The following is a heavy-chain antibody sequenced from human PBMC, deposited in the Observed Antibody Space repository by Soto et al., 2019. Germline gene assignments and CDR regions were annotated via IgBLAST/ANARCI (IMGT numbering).Heavy chain of an antibody. V-gene: IGHV3-23*01. CDR2: ISGSDGST. CDR3: AKDRAVVAAINYFDS. CDR1: GFTFRSYA. J-gene: IGHJ4*02. Sequence: PGGSMRLSCAASGFTFRSYAMSWVRQAPGKGLEWVSAISGSDGSTYYADSVKGRFTISRDNSKNALFLQMNSLRAEDTAVYYCAKDRAVVAAINYFDSWGQGTLVTVSS. D-gene: IGHD2-15*01.